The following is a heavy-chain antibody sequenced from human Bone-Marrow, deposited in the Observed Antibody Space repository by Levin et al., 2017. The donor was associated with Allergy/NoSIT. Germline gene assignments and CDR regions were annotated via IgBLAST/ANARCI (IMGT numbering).Heavy chain of an antibody. D-gene: IGHD2-8*01. Sequence: GESLKVSCASSGFTFSGYWMAWVRQAPGKGLEWVANINRDGGDGYYVDSVKGRFTISRDNARNSLDLQMNSLRVEDTAVYYCARNGAWSFEFWGQGTLVTVSS. CDR2: INRDGGDG. V-gene: IGHV3-7*02. CDR3: ARNGAWSFEF. J-gene: IGHJ4*02. CDR1: GFTFSGYW.